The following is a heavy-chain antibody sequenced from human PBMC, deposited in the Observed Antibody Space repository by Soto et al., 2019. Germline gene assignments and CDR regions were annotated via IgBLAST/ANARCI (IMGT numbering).Heavy chain of an antibody. CDR2: INPNSGGT. Sequence: QVQLVQSGAEVKKPGASVKVSCKASGYTFTGYYMHWVRQAPGQGLEWMGWINPNSGGTNYAQKVQGWVTMTRDTSISTAYMELSRLRSDDTAVYYCARDFSSSWYVGRDNWFDPGGQGTLVTVSS. CDR3: ARDFSSSWYVGRDNWFDP. J-gene: IGHJ5*02. V-gene: IGHV1-2*04. D-gene: IGHD6-13*01. CDR1: GYTFTGYY.